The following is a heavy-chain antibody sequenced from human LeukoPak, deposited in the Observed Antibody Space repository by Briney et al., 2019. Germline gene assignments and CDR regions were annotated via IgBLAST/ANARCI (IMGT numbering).Heavy chain of an antibody. J-gene: IGHJ6*04. V-gene: IGHV3-48*04. CDR3: AELGITMIGGV. CDR2: ISSSGSTI. CDR1: GFTFSIYG. Sequence: GGSLRLSCVASGFTFSIYGIHWVRQAPGKGLEWVSYISSSGSTIYYADSVKGRFTISRDNAKNSLDLQMNSLRAEDTAVYYCAELGITMIGGVWGKGTTVTISS. D-gene: IGHD3-10*02.